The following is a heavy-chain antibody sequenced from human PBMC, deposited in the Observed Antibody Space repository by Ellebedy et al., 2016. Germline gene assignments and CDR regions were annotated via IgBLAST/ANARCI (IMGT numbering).Heavy chain of an antibody. V-gene: IGHV1-8*01. CDR3: ARGSYCGGDCYVGVGNYYGMDV. CDR1: GYTFTSYD. Sequence: ASVKVSCTASGYTFTSYDINWVRQATGQGLEWMGWMNPNSGNTGYAQKFQGRVTMTRNTSISTAYMELSSLRSEDTAVYYCARGSYCGGDCYVGVGNYYGMDVWGQGTTVTVSS. J-gene: IGHJ6*02. CDR2: MNPNSGNT. D-gene: IGHD2-21*02.